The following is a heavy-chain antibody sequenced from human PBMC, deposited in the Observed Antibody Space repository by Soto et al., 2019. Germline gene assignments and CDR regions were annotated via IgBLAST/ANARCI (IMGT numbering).Heavy chain of an antibody. CDR1: EFTFSTYG. V-gene: IGHV3-30*18. CDR2: ISYDGGNK. CDR3: AKLSGSGYPPTLDY. D-gene: IGHD3-22*01. Sequence: QVQLVESGGGVVQPGRSLRLSCAASEFTFSTYGMHWVRQAPGKGLEWVAIISYDGGNKYYTDSVKGRFTISRDNSKNTLYLQMNSLRAEDTAVYYCAKLSGSGYPPTLDYWGKGTLVTVSS. J-gene: IGHJ4*02.